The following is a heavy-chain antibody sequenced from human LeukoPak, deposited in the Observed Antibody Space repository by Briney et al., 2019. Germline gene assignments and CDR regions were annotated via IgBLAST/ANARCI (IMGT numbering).Heavy chain of an antibody. CDR1: GFTFSSYW. CDR2: IKQDGSEK. Sequence: PGGSLRLSCAASGFTFSSYWMSWVRQAPGKGLEWVANIKQDGSEKYYVDSVKGRFTISRDNAKNSLYLQMNSLRAEDTAVYYCAKQVVGTAHYYFDFWGQGTLVTVSS. D-gene: IGHD1-26*01. CDR3: AKQVVGTAHYYFDF. V-gene: IGHV3-7*03. J-gene: IGHJ4*02.